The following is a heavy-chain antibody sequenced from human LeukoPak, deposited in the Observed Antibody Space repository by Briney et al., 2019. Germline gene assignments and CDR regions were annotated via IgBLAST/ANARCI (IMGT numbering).Heavy chain of an antibody. CDR3: ARDRVVRGAMTYYYYGMDV. D-gene: IGHD3-10*01. CDR1: GGSISSYY. Sequence: SETLSLTCTVSGGSISSYYWSWIRQPPGKGLEWIGYIYYSGSTNYNPSLKSRVTISVDTSKNQFSLKLSSVTAADTAVYYCARDRVVRGAMTYYYYGMDVWGQGTTVTVSS. J-gene: IGHJ6*02. CDR2: IYYSGST. V-gene: IGHV4-59*01.